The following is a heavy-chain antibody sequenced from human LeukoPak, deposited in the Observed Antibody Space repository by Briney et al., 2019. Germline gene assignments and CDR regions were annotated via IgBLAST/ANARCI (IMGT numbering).Heavy chain of an antibody. CDR2: IYTSGST. V-gene: IGHV4-4*07. Sequence: SETLSLTCTVSGGSISSYYGSWIRQPGGKGLEWIGRIYTSGSTNYNPSRKSRVPMSVGTSKNQFSLKLHSVTAADTAVYYCARDFEDYYGSSGSYYFDYWGEGTLVSVSS. CDR1: GGSISSYY. D-gene: IGHD3-22*01. CDR3: ARDFEDYYGSSGSYYFDY. J-gene: IGHJ4*02.